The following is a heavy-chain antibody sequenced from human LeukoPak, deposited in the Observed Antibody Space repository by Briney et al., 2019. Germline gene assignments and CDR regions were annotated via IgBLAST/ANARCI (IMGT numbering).Heavy chain of an antibody. CDR2: IYSGGST. Sequence: GGSLRLSCAASGFTVSSDYMSWVRQAPGKGLEWVSVIYSGGSTYYADSVKGRFTISRDNSKNTLYLQMNSLRAEDTAVYYCAKASAVRGDRQYYFDYWGQGTLVTVSS. D-gene: IGHD3-10*01. J-gene: IGHJ4*02. CDR1: GFTVSSDY. V-gene: IGHV3-53*01. CDR3: AKASAVRGDRQYYFDY.